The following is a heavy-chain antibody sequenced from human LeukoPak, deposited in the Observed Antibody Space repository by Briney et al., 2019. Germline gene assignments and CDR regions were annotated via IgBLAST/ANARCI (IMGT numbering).Heavy chain of an antibody. D-gene: IGHD1-26*01. CDR3: ATSMYSGSYSRVPYAFDI. CDR1: GYTFTSYG. CDR2: ISAYNGNT. J-gene: IGHJ3*02. Sequence: ASVKVSCKASGYTFTSYGISWVRQAPGQGLEWMGWISAYNGNTNYAQKLQGRVTMTTDTSTSTAYMELSSLRSEDTAVYYCATSMYSGSYSRVPYAFDIWGQGTMVTVSS. V-gene: IGHV1-18*01.